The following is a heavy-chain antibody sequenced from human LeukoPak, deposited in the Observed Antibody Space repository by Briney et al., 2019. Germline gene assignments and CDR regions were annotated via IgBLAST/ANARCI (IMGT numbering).Heavy chain of an antibody. D-gene: IGHD6-19*01. CDR2: ISSSSSYI. CDR1: GFTFSSYS. V-gene: IGHV3-21*01. J-gene: IGHJ4*02. Sequence: GGSLRLSCAASGFTFSSYSMNWVRQAPGKGLEWVSSISSSSSYIYYADSVKGRFTISRDNAKNLLYLQMNSLRAEDTAVYYCARDRVGSGPNYWGQGTLVTVSS. CDR3: ARDRVGSGPNY.